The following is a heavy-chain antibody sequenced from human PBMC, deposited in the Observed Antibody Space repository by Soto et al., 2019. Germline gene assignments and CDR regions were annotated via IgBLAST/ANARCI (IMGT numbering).Heavy chain of an antibody. D-gene: IGHD4-17*01. CDR2: IWHALGQEGTGEGGSYDK. CDR3: ARAGDPKTTETEIGN. V-gene: IGHV3-33*01. J-gene: IGHJ4*02. CDR1: GFTLSSYD. Sequence: QVLLVESGGGVVQPGRSLRLSCAASGFTLSSYDMHWVRQAPGKGLEWVALIWHALGQEGTGEGGSYDKYYADSVKGRLSISRENSKNRLYLQMNSLRAADTAVYYCARAGDPKTTETEIGNWGLGALVTVSS.